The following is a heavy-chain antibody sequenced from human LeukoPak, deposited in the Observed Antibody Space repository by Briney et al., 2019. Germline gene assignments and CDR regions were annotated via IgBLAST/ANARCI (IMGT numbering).Heavy chain of an antibody. V-gene: IGHV4-38-2*01. J-gene: IGHJ4*02. CDR3: ARLVVPAAFFDY. CDR2: IYHSGST. D-gene: IGHD2-2*01. Sequence: SETLSLTCAVSGYSISSGYYWGWIRQPPGKGLEWIGSIYHSGSTYYNPSLKSRVTISVDTSKNQFSLKLCSVTAADTAVYYCARLVVPAAFFDYWGQGTLVTVSS. CDR1: GYSISSGYY.